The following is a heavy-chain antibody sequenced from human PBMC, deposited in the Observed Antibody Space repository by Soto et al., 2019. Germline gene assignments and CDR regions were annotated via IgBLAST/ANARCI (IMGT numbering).Heavy chain of an antibody. V-gene: IGHV4-30-2*01. Sequence: SETLSLTCAVSGGSISSGGYSWSWIRQPPGKGLEWIGYIYHSGSTYYNPSLKSRVTISVDRSKNQFSLKLSSVTAADTAVYYCARAPRTDSGSYYFDYWGQGTLVTVSS. CDR1: GGSISSGGYS. CDR2: IYHSGST. D-gene: IGHD1-26*01. J-gene: IGHJ4*02. CDR3: ARAPRTDSGSYYFDY.